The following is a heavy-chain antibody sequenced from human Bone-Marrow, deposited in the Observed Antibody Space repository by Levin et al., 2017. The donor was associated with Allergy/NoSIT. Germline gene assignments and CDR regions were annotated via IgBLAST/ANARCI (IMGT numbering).Heavy chain of an antibody. V-gene: IGHV3-33*01. CDR1: GFIFGHYG. CDR3: ARGFGSSSWNRYIDL. J-gene: IGHJ2*01. D-gene: IGHD6-13*01. CDR2: IWYDGSNI. Sequence: PGGSLRLSCAASGFIFGHYGMHWVRQSPGGGLQWLTNIWYDGSNIHYADSVKGRFTISKDNAQNTLYLQMNNLRPEDTAVYYCARGFGSSSWNRYIDLWGRGTLVSVSS.